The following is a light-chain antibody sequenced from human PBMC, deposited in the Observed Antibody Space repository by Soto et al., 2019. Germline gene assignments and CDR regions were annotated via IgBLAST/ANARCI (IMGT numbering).Light chain of an antibody. Sequence: QSALTQPASVSGSPGQSITISCTGTSSDIGAYKYVSWYQQHPGRAPKPMIYEVIHRPSGVSSRFSGSKSGKTASLSISGLQADDEADYYCSSYTSSRTLVFGGGTKVTVL. CDR1: SSDIGAYKY. CDR3: SSYTSSRTLV. V-gene: IGLV2-14*01. J-gene: IGLJ2*01. CDR2: EVI.